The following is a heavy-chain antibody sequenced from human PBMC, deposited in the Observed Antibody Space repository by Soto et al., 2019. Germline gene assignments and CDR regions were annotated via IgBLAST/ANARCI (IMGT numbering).Heavy chain of an antibody. D-gene: IGHD5-12*01. J-gene: IGHJ4*02. CDR2: IIPILGIA. V-gene: IGHV1-69*08. CDR1: GGTFSSYT. CDR3: ARDFSGYAY. Sequence: QVQLVQSGAEVKKPGSSVKVSCKASGGTFSSYTISWVRQAPGQGLEWMGRIIPILGIANYAQKFQGRVTITADKSASTAYMELRSLRSEDTAVYYCARDFSGYAYWGQGTLVTVSS.